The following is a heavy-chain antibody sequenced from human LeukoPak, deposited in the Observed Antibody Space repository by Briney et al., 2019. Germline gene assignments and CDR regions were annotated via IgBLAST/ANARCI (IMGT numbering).Heavy chain of an antibody. V-gene: IGHV4-4*02. D-gene: IGHD5-12*01. Sequence: PGGSLRLSCAASGFTFSSYAMSWVRQPPGKGLQWIGEIYHSGSTNYNPSFRSRVTMSVDKSKNQFSLNLSSVTAADTAIYYCARDPNIEATITLRAFDIWGQGTMVTVSS. J-gene: IGHJ3*02. CDR1: GFTFSSYAM. CDR2: IYHSGST. CDR3: ARDPNIEATITLRAFDI.